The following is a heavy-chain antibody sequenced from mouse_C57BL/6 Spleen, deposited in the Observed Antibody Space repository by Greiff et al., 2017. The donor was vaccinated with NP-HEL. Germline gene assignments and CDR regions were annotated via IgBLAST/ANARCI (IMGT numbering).Heavy chain of an antibody. CDR2: IYPGDGDT. V-gene: IGHV1-82*01. CDR1: GYAFSSSW. D-gene: IGHD1-3*01. Sequence: QVQLQQSGPELVKPGASVKISSKASGYAFSSSWMNWVKQRPGKGLEWIGRIYPGDGDTNYNGKFKGKATLTADKSSSTAYMQLSSLTSEDSAVYFCARSGKRGYFDVWGTGTTVTVSS. CDR3: ARSGKRGYFDV. J-gene: IGHJ1*03.